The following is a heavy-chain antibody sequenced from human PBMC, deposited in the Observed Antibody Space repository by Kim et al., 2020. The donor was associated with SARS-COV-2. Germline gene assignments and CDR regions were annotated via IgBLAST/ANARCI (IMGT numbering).Heavy chain of an antibody. CDR2: ISSSSSTI. CDR3: ARYCSSTSCYGRYYYYYGMDV. CDR1: GFTFSSYS. V-gene: IGHV3-48*02. J-gene: IGHJ6*02. D-gene: IGHD2-2*01. Sequence: GGSLRLSCAASGFTFSSYSMNWVRQAPGKGLEWVSYISSSSSTIYYADSVKGRFTISRDNAKNSLDLQMNSLRDEDTAVYYCARYCSSTSCYGRYYYYYGMDVWGQGTTVTVSS.